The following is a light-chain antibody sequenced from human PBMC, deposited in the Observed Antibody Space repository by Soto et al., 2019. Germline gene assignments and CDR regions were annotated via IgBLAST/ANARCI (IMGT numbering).Light chain of an antibody. CDR2: AAS. V-gene: IGKV1-12*01. Sequence: DIQMTQSPSSVSASVGDRVTITCRASQGISSWLGWYQQKPGKAPKLLIYAASSLQSGVPSRFSGSGSGTDFTLTISGLQTEDFATYYCQQGNSFPRTFGPGTKLEIK. CDR3: QQGNSFPRT. J-gene: IGKJ2*01. CDR1: QGISSW.